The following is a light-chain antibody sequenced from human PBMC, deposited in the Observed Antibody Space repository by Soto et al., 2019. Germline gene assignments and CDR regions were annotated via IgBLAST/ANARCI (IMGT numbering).Light chain of an antibody. Sequence: DIQMTQSPSSLSAHVGDRVTITCRASQSISSYLNWYQQKPGKVPKLLIYAASTLQSGVPSRFSGSGSGTDFTLTISSLQPEDVATYYCQKYNSAPQTFGQGTKV. CDR3: QKYNSAPQT. CDR1: QSISSY. V-gene: IGKV1-27*01. J-gene: IGKJ1*01. CDR2: AAS.